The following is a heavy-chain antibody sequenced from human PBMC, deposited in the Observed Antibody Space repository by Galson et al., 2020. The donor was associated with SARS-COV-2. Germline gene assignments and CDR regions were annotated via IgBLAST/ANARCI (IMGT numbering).Heavy chain of an antibody. CDR2: ISANGGAT. CDR3: AKARVGWKQLPAY. V-gene: IGHV3-23*01. J-gene: IGHJ4*02. Sequence: TGGSLRLSCAASGFTFSDYAMSWVRQAPGKGLEWVSGISANGGATYYADSVEGRFAMSRDNSKNTLYLQMNSLRADDTAVYYCAKARVGWKQLPAYWGQGTLVTVSS. CDR1: GFTFSDYA. D-gene: IGHD5-18*01.